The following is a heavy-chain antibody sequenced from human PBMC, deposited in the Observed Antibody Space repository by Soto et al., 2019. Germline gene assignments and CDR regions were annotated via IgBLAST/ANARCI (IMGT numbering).Heavy chain of an antibody. J-gene: IGHJ4*02. V-gene: IGHV5-51*01. D-gene: IGHD3-10*01. CDR1: GYNFINYW. CDR3: ARRRFGESRGFDY. Sequence: DVQLVQSGAEVKKSGESLKISCKGSGYNFINYWIGWARQMPGKGLEWMGIIYPDDSDTRYSPSFQGQVTISVDKSISTAYLQWSSLKTSDTAMYYCARRRFGESRGFDYWGQGTLVTVFS. CDR2: IYPDDSDT.